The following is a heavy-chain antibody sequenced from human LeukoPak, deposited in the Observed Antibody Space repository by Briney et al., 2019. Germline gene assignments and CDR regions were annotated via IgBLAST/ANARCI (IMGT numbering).Heavy chain of an antibody. Sequence: SETLSLTCTVSCGSISSSSYYWGWIRQPPGKGLEWTGSIYYSGSTYYNPSLKSRVTISVDTSKNQFSLKLSSVTAADTAVYYCARGGLYDSSGYGFWGQGTMVTVSS. CDR3: ARGGLYDSSGYGF. J-gene: IGHJ3*01. V-gene: IGHV4-39*07. CDR2: IYYSGST. D-gene: IGHD3-22*01. CDR1: CGSISSSSYY.